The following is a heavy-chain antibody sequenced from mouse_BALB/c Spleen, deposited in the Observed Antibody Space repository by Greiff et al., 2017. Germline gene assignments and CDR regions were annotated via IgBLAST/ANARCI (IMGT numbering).Heavy chain of an antibody. J-gene: IGHJ4*01. Sequence: QVQLKQPGAELVRPGASVKLSCKASGYTFTSYWINWVKQRPGQGLEWIGNIYPSDSYTNYNQKFKDKATLTVDKSSSTAYMQLSSPTSEDSAVYYCTRYGNYPYAMDYWGQGTSVTVSS. CDR3: TRYGNYPYAMDY. CDR2: IYPSDSYT. V-gene: IGHV1-69*02. CDR1: GYTFTSYW. D-gene: IGHD2-1*01.